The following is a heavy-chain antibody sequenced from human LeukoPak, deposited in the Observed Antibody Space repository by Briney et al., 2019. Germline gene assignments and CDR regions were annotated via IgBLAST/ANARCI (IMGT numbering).Heavy chain of an antibody. D-gene: IGHD1-26*01. CDR2: IKKGETEI. CDR3: ATLNWDDGEVSGFDH. V-gene: IGHV3-7*01. Sequence: GGSLRLSCTTSGFSFRNTWMSWVRQAPGKGLEWVANIKKGETEIYYADCVKGRFTISRDNAKRSLYLQMNVLRAADTAVYYCATLNWDDGEVSGFDHWGRGIMVTVSS. CDR1: GFSFRNTW. J-gene: IGHJ5*02.